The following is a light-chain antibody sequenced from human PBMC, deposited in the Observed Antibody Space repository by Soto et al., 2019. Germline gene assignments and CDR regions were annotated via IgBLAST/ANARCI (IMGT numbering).Light chain of an antibody. Sequence: QSVLTQPASVSGSPGQSITISCTGTGSDVGRYNLVSWYQQHPGKAPKLVIYEDTKRPAGTSSRFSGSKSANTASLTVSGLQAEYEADYYCCSYAGGNNWVFGGGTKLTVL. CDR2: EDT. CDR1: GSDVGRYNL. V-gene: IGLV2-23*01. CDR3: CSYAGGNNWV. J-gene: IGLJ3*02.